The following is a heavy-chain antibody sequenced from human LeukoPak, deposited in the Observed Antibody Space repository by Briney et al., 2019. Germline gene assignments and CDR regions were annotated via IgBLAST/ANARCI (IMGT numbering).Heavy chain of an antibody. D-gene: IGHD6-19*01. CDR3: ARRGAPIKGSGWRPWATPGAFDI. J-gene: IGHJ3*02. CDR1: GGSISSSSYY. V-gene: IGHV4-39*01. Sequence: PSETLSLTCTVSGGSISSSSYYWGWIRQPPGKGLEWIGSIYYSGSTYYNPSLKSRVTISVDTSKNQFSLKLSSVTAADTAVYYCARRGAPIKGSGWRPWATPGAFDIWGQGTMVTVSS. CDR2: IYYSGST.